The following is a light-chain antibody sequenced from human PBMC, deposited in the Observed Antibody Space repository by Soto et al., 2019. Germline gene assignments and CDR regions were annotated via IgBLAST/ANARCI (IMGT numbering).Light chain of an antibody. CDR1: QNIHTH. J-gene: IGKJ4*01. V-gene: IGKV3-15*01. CDR3: QQYAAWPLT. CDR2: DAI. Sequence: IAQSPATLSVSPGERGTLSCMVRQNIHTHMSWFLQKPGQTPRLLIYDAIIRAADVPARFSGSWSGTEFTLTINSLQAEDFAVYYCQQYAAWPLTFGEGTQLEI.